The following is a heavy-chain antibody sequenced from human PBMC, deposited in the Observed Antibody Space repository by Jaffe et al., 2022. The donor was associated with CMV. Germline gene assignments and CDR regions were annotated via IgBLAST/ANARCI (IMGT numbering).Heavy chain of an antibody. V-gene: IGHV3-7*01. Sequence: EVQLVESGGGLVQPGGSLRLSCAASGFTFSSYWMSWVRQAPGKGLEWVANIKQDGSEKYYVDSVKGRFTISRDNAKNSLYLQMNSLRAEDTAVYYCARVTGFEPSDFGVFDPWGQGTLVTVSS. CDR2: IKQDGSEK. CDR3: ARVTGFEPSDFGVFDP. D-gene: IGHD3-3*01. J-gene: IGHJ5*02. CDR1: GFTFSSYW.